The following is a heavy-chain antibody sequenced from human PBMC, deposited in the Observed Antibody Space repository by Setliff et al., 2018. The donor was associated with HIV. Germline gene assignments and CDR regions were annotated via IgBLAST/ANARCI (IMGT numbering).Heavy chain of an antibody. J-gene: IGHJ4*02. D-gene: IGHD2-15*01. Sequence: SLTCTVSGGSITTSTFFWTWVRQDPGKGLEWIGYIYFSGSATYNPSLKSPVSISVDTSKNQFYLKLSSVTAADTAVYYCARGRVFCNGDSCYHLDSWGQGILVTVSS. CDR3: ARGRVFCNGDSCYHLDS. V-gene: IGHV4-31*01. CDR2: IYFSGSA. CDR1: GGSITTSTFF.